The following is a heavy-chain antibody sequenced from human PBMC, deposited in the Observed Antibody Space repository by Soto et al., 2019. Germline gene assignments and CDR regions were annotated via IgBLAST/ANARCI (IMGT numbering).Heavy chain of an antibody. V-gene: IGHV4-39*01. CDR3: ARRPLTTVPGATFDY. CDR1: GGSISSSSYY. Sequence: SETLSLTCTVSGGSISSSSYYWGWIRQPPGKGLEWIGSIYYSGSTYYNPSLKSRVTISVDTSKNQFSLKLSSVTAADTAVYYCARRPLTTVPGATFDYWGQGTLVTVSS. J-gene: IGHJ4*02. CDR2: IYYSGST. D-gene: IGHD4-4*01.